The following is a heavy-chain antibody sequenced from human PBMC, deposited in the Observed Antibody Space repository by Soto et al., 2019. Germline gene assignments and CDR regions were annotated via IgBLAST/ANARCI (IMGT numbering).Heavy chain of an antibody. CDR3: ASPRDYCDSNTNCLIAFDI. J-gene: IGHJ3*02. Sequence: AQLVESGGSLVKPGASLRLSCAASGFTFGDYIMNWVRQAPGRGLEWVASISHSGTYIFYADSVKGRFTISRDNAKDSLFLQMNILIVEDTAIYYCASPRDYCDSNTNCLIAFDIWGQGTGVTVSS. CDR1: GFTFGDYI. D-gene: IGHD2-2*01. CDR2: ISHSGTYI. V-gene: IGHV3-21*01.